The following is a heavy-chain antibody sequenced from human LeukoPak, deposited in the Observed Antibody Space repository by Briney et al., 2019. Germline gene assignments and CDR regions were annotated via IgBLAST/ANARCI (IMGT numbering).Heavy chain of an antibody. D-gene: IGHD6-19*01. CDR3: AKDQGIAVAGKETEYFQH. CDR2: ISYDGSNK. J-gene: IGHJ1*01. Sequence: GGSLRLSCAASEFTFSSYGMHWVRQAPGKGLEWVAVISYDGSNKYYADSVKGRFTISRDNSKNTLYLQMNSLRAEDTAVYYCAKDQGIAVAGKETEYFQHWGQGTLVTVSS. CDR1: EFTFSSYG. V-gene: IGHV3-30*18.